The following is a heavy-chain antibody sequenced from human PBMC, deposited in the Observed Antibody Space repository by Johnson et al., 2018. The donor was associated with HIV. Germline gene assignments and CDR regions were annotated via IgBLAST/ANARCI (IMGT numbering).Heavy chain of an antibody. Sequence: QVQLVESGGGVVQPGRSLRLSCAASGFTFSSYAMHWVRQAPGKGLEWVAVISHDGSDKNYADSVKGRFTISRDNSNNTLFLQMNSLRAENKAGYYCACLAHDAFDIWGQGTMVTVSS. V-gene: IGHV3-30*04. CDR3: ACLAHDAFDI. CDR2: ISHDGSDK. D-gene: IGHD3-16*01. CDR1: GFTFSSYA. J-gene: IGHJ3*02.